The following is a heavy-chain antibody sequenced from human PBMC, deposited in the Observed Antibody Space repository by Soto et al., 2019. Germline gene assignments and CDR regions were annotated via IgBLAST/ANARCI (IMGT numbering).Heavy chain of an antibody. CDR3: ARSADVLQFLEWLFDY. D-gene: IGHD3-3*01. J-gene: IGHJ4*02. CDR2: IYYSGTT. CDR1: GGSISSTSYH. Sequence: SETLSLTCTVSGGSISSTSYHWGWIRQPPGKGLEWIGNIYYSGTTYYNPSLKSRVKISVDTSKNQFSLKLSSVTAADTAVYYCARSADVLQFLEWLFDYWGQGALVTVSS. V-gene: IGHV4-39*01.